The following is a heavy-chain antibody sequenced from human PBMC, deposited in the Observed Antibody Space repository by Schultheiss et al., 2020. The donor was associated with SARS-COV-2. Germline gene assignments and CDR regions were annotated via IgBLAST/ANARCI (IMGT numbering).Heavy chain of an antibody. CDR3: ARDRVGDFDY. D-gene: IGHD3-10*01. CDR2: INPNSGGT. CDR1: GYTFTSYG. Sequence: ASVKVSCKASGYTFTSYGISWVRQAPGQGLEWMGWINPNSGGTNYAQKFQGRVTMTTDTSTSTAYMELRSLRSDDTAVYYCARDRVGDFDYWGQGTLVTVSS. J-gene: IGHJ4*02. V-gene: IGHV1-18*01.